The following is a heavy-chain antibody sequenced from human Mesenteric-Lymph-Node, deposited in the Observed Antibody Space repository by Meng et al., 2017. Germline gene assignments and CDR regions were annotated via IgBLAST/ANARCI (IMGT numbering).Heavy chain of an antibody. J-gene: IGHJ4*02. CDR3: GRDQGRELINH. CDR1: GCSHSSGCYS. V-gene: IGHV4-30-2*01. D-gene: IGHD1-7*01. Sequence: TAYQTLPPPFAVCGCSHSSGCYSWSWIRQPPGKGLEWIGFIYHSGSPYYNPSLKSRVTISVDKSKNQFYLSLFSVTAADTAVYYCGRDQGRELINHWGQGTLVTVSS. CDR2: IYHSGSP.